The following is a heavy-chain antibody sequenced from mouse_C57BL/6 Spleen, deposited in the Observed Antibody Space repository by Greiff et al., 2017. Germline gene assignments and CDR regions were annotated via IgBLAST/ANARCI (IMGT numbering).Heavy chain of an antibody. Sequence: EVKVEESGEGLVKPEGSLKLSCAASGFTFSSYAMSWVRQTPEKRLEWVAYISSGGDYFSSADTVKGRFTISRDNARNTLYLQMGRLKSEDTAMYYCTRAPLSDYWGQGTTLTVSS. D-gene: IGHD2-3*01. V-gene: IGHV5-9-1*02. J-gene: IGHJ2*01. CDR3: TRAPLSDY. CDR1: GFTFSSYA. CDR2: ISSGGDYF.